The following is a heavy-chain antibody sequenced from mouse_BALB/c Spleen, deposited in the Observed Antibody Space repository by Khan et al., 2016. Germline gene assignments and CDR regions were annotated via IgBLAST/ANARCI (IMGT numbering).Heavy chain of an antibody. V-gene: IGHV1-9*01. CDR2: ILPGSGSI. Sequence: QVQLQQSGAELMKPGASVKISCKATGYTFSTYWIEWVKQRPGHGLEWIGEILPGSGSINYNEKFKGKATFTADTSSNTAYMQLSSLTSEDSAVYDCSRGLGRGYFDYWGQGTTLTVSS. CDR3: SRGLGRGYFDY. J-gene: IGHJ2*01. CDR1: GYTFSTYW.